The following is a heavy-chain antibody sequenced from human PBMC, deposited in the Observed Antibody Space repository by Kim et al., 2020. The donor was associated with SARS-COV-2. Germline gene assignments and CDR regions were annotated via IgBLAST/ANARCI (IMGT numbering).Heavy chain of an antibody. CDR1: GFTFDDYA. CDR3: AKDSASYDFWSGYYFPGYYYYYYYGMDV. D-gene: IGHD3-3*01. Sequence: GGSLRLSCAASGFTFDDYAMHWVCQAPGKGLEWVSLISGDGGSTYYADSVKGRFTISRDNSKNSLYLQMNSLRTEDTALYYCAKDSASYDFWSGYYFPGYYYYYYYGMDVWGQGTTVTVSS. V-gene: IGHV3-43*02. J-gene: IGHJ6*02. CDR2: ISGDGGST.